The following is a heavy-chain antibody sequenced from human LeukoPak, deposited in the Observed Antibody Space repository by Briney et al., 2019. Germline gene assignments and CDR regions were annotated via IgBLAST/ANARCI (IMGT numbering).Heavy chain of an antibody. J-gene: IGHJ6*02. CDR3: ARGSGLRGTFGSYYYYGMDV. V-gene: IGHV3-66*01. CDR1: GFTVSSNY. CDR2: IYSGGST. D-gene: IGHD3-16*01. Sequence: GGSLRLSCAASGFTVSSNYMSWVRQAPGKGLEWVSVIYSGGSTYYADSVKGRFTISRDNSKNTLYLQMNSLRAEDTAVYYCARGSGLRGTFGSYYYYGMDVWGQGTTVTVPS.